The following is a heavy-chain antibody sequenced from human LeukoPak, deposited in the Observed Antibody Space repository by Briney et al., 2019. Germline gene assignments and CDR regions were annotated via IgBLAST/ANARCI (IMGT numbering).Heavy chain of an antibody. CDR1: GFTFSSYS. CDR2: ISSSRSYI. Sequence: GGSLRLSCAASGFTFSSYSMNWVRQAPGKGLEWVSSISSSRSYIYCADSVKGRFTISRDNSKNTLYLQMNSLRAEDTAVYYCAKDQDLVRAVAHDYWGQGTLVSVSS. D-gene: IGHD6-19*01. CDR3: AKDQDLVRAVAHDY. V-gene: IGHV3-21*01. J-gene: IGHJ4*02.